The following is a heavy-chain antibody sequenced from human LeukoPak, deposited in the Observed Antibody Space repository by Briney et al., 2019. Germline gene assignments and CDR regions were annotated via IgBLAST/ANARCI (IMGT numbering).Heavy chain of an antibody. D-gene: IGHD3-22*01. J-gene: IGHJ4*02. V-gene: IGHV1-18*01. CDR3: ARGPYYYDSSGYYSLLDY. CDR2: ISAYNGNT. CDR1: GYTFTSYG. Sequence: ASVKVSCKASGYTFTSYGISWVRQAPGQGLEWMGWISAYNGNTNYAQKLQGRVTMTTDTSTSTAYMELRSLRSDDTAVYYCARGPYYYDSSGYYSLLDYWGQGTLVTVSS.